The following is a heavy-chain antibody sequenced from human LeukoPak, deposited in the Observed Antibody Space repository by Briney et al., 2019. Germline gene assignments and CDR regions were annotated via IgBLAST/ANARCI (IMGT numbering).Heavy chain of an antibody. J-gene: IGHJ5*02. Sequence: ASVKVSCKASGDTFTSHYIHWVRQAPGQGLEWMGISNPRGGSTRHAQKFQGRVTMTTDTSTSTVYMELSSLRSEDTAVYYCARSPAYCSGSTCYGHNWFDPWGQGTLVTVSS. V-gene: IGHV1-46*01. CDR3: ARSPAYCSGSTCYGHNWFDP. CDR2: SNPRGGST. D-gene: IGHD2-15*01. CDR1: GDTFTSHY.